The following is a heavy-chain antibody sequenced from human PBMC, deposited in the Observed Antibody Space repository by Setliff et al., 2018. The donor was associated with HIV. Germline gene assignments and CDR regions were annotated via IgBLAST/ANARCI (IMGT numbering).Heavy chain of an antibody. D-gene: IGHD3-10*01. CDR3: ASGRGIYGSGALEAYDI. J-gene: IGHJ3*02. Sequence: ASVKVSCKASGYTFTGYYIHWVRQAPGQGLEWMGIINPSSTSTNYAQRFQGRVTMTRDTSTSTAYMELRTLRSDDTAVYFCASGRGIYGSGALEAYDIWGQGTMVTVSS. V-gene: IGHV1-46*01. CDR1: GYTFTGYY. CDR2: INPSSTST.